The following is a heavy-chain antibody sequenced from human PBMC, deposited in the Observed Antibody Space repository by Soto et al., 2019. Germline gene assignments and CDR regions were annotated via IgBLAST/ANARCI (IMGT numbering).Heavy chain of an antibody. J-gene: IGHJ4*02. CDR3: ARTLNEWLLGLE. V-gene: IGHV1-18*01. Sequence: QGKLVPSGGEVKKPGASVKIACKASGYTFSSYGISWVRKAPGQGLAWMGWISAYNGNTNYAQKFQGRVTMTTDTSTSTAYMELRSLRSDDTAIYYCARTLNEWLLGLEWGQGTLVTVSS. D-gene: IGHD3-3*01. CDR2: ISAYNGNT. CDR1: GYTFSSYG.